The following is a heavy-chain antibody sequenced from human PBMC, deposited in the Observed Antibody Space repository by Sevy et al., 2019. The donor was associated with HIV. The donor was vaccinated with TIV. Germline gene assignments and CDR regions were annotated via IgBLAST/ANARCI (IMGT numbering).Heavy chain of an antibody. V-gene: IGHV1-24*01. J-gene: IGHJ4*02. D-gene: IGHD3-22*01. CDR1: GSTLTKLS. Sequence: ASVKVSCKVSGSTLTKLSMHWVRQVPGKGLEWMVSFDPEDGETIYARKFQCRVTMTEDTSTDTAYMVLSSLRSEDTAVYYCATTKDYYDSSGSPFDYWGQGTLVTVSS. CDR3: ATTKDYYDSSGSPFDY. CDR2: FDPEDGET.